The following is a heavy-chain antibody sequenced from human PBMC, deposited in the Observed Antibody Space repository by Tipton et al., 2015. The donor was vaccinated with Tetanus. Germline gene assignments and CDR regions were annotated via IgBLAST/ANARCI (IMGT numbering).Heavy chain of an antibody. V-gene: IGHV3-9*01. D-gene: IGHD1-1*01. CDR1: GFTFDDYA. CDR2: ITWNSGST. CDR3: VKEEKGGGSTWDY. J-gene: IGHJ4*02. Sequence: SLRLSCVASGFTFDDYAMHWVRQAPGKGLDWVSGITWNSGSTDYADSVKGRFTISRDNAKNSLYLQMNSLRAEDTPLYYCVKEEKGGGSTWDYWGQGARVTFSS.